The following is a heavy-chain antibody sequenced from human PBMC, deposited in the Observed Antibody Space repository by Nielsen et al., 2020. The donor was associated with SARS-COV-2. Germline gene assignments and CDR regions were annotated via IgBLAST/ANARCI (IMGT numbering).Heavy chain of an antibody. J-gene: IGHJ3*02. V-gene: IGHV3-21*01. D-gene: IGHD3-3*01. CDR2: ISSSSSYI. CDR1: VFTFSSYS. Sequence: GESLKISCAASVFTFSSYSMNWVRQAPGKGLEWVSSISSSSSYIYYADSVKGRFTISRDNAKNSLYLQMNSLRAEDTAVYYCAIIWSGYTDAFDIWGQGTMVTVSS. CDR3: AIIWSGYTDAFDI.